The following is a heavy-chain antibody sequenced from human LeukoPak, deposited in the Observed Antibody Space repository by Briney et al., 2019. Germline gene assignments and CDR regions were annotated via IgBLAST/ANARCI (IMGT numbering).Heavy chain of an antibody. CDR2: ITWNSGTI. V-gene: IGHV3-9*01. J-gene: IGHJ5*02. CDR3: ASLDTAKQPLANH. Sequence: GGSLRLSCAASGFSFDDYAMHWVRQAPGKGLEWVSGITWNSGTIGYADSVKGRFTISRDNAKNSLYLQMNTLRVEDTAMYYCASLDTAKQPLANHWGQGTLVTVSS. CDR1: GFSFDDYA. D-gene: IGHD5-18*01.